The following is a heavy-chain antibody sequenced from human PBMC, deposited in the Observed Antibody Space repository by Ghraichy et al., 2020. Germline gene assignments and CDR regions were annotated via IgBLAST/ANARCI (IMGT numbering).Heavy chain of an antibody. CDR2: INHSGST. CDR1: GGSFSGYY. J-gene: IGHJ6*03. V-gene: IGHV4-34*01. D-gene: IGHD2-2*01. Sequence: SETLSLTCAVYGGSFSGYYWSWIRQPPGKGLEWIGEINHSGSTNYNPSLKSRVTISVDTSKNQFSLKLSSVTAADTAVYYCARGLVVPAAMSYYYYYYMDVWGKGTPFTVSS. CDR3: ARGLVVPAAMSYYYYYYMDV.